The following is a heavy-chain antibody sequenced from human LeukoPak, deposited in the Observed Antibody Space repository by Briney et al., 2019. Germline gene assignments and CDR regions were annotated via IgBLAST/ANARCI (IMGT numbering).Heavy chain of an antibody. CDR1: GFTFTSYA. Sequence: GGSLRLSCAASGFTFTSYAMSWVRQAPGKGLEWVSAISGSGGSTYYADSVKGRFTISRDNSKNTLYLQMNSLRAEDTAVYYCATDSSYLGLDYWGQGTLVTVSS. CDR3: ATDSSYLGLDY. CDR2: ISGSGGST. J-gene: IGHJ4*02. V-gene: IGHV3-23*01.